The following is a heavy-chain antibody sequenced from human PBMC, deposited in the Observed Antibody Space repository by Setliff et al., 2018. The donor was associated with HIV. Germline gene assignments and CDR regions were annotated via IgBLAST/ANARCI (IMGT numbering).Heavy chain of an antibody. CDR2: IYFTGNT. J-gene: IGHJ6*03. Sequence: SETLSLTCTVSGGSISNYYWSWIRQPPGKGLEWIGYIYFTGNTNYNPSLKSRVTISLDTSKNQFSLKLSSVTAAYTAVYFCARGIDWGHFYYYYMDVWGKGTTFTVSS. CDR3: ARGIDWGHFYYYYMDV. CDR1: GGSISNYY. V-gene: IGHV4-59*01. D-gene: IGHD7-27*01.